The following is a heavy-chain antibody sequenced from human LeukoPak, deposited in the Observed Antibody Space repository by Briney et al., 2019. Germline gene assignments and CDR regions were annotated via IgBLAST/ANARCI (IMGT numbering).Heavy chain of an antibody. J-gene: IGHJ4*02. CDR2: IRYDGSNK. Sequence: PGGSLRLSCAASGFTFSSYGMHWVRQAPGKGLEWVAFIRYDGSNKYYADSVKGRFTISRDNSKNTLYLQMNCLRAAATAVYYCAIDRSGCERTWPYYFDYWGQGTLVTVSS. CDR3: AIDRSGCERTWPYYFDY. D-gene: IGHD3-3*01. V-gene: IGHV3-30*02. CDR1: GFTFSSYG.